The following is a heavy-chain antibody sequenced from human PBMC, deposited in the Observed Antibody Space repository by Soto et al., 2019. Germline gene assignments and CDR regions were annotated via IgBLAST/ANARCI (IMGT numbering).Heavy chain of an antibody. CDR2: IDWDDSK. J-gene: IGHJ4*02. Sequence: ESGPTLVNPTQTLTLTCTFSGFSLSTSGMCVSWIRQPPGKALEWLALIDWDDSKYYSTSLKTRLTISKDTSKNQVVLTMTNMDPVDTATYYCARTTLTYYYDSSGYHFDYWGQGTLVTVSS. V-gene: IGHV2-70*01. CDR1: GFSLSTSGMC. CDR3: ARTTLTYYYDSSGYHFDY. D-gene: IGHD3-22*01.